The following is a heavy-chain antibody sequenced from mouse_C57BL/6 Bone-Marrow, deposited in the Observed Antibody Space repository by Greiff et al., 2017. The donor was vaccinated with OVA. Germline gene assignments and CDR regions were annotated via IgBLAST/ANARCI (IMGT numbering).Heavy chain of an antibody. V-gene: IGHV5-12*01. Sequence: EVMLVESGGGLVQPGGSLKLSCAASGFTFSDYYTYWVRQTPEKRLEWVAYISNGGGSTYYPDTVKGRFTISRDNAKNTLYLQMSRLKSEDTAMYYCARGESFAYWGQGTLVTVSA. CDR2: ISNGGGST. CDR3: ARGESFAY. CDR1: GFTFSDYY. J-gene: IGHJ3*01.